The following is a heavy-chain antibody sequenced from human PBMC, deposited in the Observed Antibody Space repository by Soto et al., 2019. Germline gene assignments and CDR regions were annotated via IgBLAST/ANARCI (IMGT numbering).Heavy chain of an antibody. Sequence: TLSLTYTVSCSSISSGDYYWSCIRQPPGKGLEWIGYIYYSGSTYYSPYLKSRVTISVDTSKNQFPLKLSSVTAADTAVYYCGRLRRGYEYYFDYWGQGTLVTVSS. CDR2: IYYSGST. D-gene: IGHD5-12*01. CDR3: GRLRRGYEYYFDY. J-gene: IGHJ4*02. CDR1: CSSISSGDYY. V-gene: IGHV4-30-4*01.